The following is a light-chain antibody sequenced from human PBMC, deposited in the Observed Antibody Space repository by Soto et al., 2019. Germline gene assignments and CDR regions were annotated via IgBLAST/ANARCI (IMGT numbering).Light chain of an antibody. V-gene: IGKV3-11*01. CDR2: DTS. CDR3: QQRSNWPRN. Sequence: EIVLTQSPAPLSLSPGERATLSCRASESVRGHLAWYQQKVGQRPRLLIYDTSNPATDIPARFSGSGSGTDFTRTIASLPTEDFAVYFWQQRSNWPRNFGGGTKVEIK. J-gene: IGKJ4*01. CDR1: ESVRGH.